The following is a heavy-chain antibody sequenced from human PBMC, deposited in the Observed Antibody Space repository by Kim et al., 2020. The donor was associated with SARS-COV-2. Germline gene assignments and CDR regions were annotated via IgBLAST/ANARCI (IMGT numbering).Heavy chain of an antibody. D-gene: IGHD3-10*01. CDR3: TTTGYYGSGSYYYYGMDV. V-gene: IGHV3-15*01. J-gene: IGHJ6*02. Sequence: GRFTISREDSKNTLYLQMNSLKTEDTAVYYCTTTGYYGSGSYYYYGMDVWGQGTTVTVSS.